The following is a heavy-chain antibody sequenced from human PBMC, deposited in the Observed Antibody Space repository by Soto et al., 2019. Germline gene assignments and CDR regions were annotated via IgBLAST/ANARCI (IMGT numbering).Heavy chain of an antibody. Sequence: PGGSLRLSCAASGFTLSSYAMSWVRQAPGKGLEWVSAISGSGGSTYYADSVKGRFTISRDNSKNTLYLQMNSLRAEDTSVYYCAKGAGGPFWSGYPNWGQGTLVTVSS. V-gene: IGHV3-23*01. CDR3: AKGAGGPFWSGYPN. CDR2: ISGSGGST. CDR1: GFTLSSYA. D-gene: IGHD3-3*01. J-gene: IGHJ4*02.